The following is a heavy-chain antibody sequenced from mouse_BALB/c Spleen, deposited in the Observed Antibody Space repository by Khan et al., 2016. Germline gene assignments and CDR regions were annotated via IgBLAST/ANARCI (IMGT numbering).Heavy chain of an antibody. CDR3: AILGRAWFAY. CDR2: INYSGST. Sequence: EGKRQESGPGLVKPSQSLSLTCTVTGYSITSDYAWNWIRQFPGNKLEWMGYINYSGSTSYNPSLKSRISITRDTSKNQFVLQLNSVPTEHTALYYCAILGRAWFAYWGQGSLVTVSA. CDR1: GYSITSDYA. V-gene: IGHV3-2*02. J-gene: IGHJ3*01.